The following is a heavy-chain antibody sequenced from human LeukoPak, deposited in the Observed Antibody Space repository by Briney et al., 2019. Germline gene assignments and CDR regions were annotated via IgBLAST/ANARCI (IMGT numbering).Heavy chain of an antibody. CDR2: IYTSGST. V-gene: IGHV4-4*07. CDR1: GGSISSYY. J-gene: IGHJ3*02. Sequence: PSETLSLTCTVSGGSISSYYWSWIRQPAGKGLEWIGRIYTSGSTNYNPSLKSRVTMSVDTSKNQFSLKLSSVTAADTAVYYCARSISGSYQLSDAFDIWGRGTMVTVSS. D-gene: IGHD3-10*01. CDR3: ARSISGSYQLSDAFDI.